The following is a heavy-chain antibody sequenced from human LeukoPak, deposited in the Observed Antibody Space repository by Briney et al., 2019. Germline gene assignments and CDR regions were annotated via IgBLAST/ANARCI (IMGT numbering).Heavy chain of an antibody. D-gene: IGHD6-19*01. CDR1: GXSISSSY. CDR2: IYYSGST. J-gene: IGHJ4*02. Sequence: SETLSLTCTVSGXSISSSYWSWIRQPPGKGLEWIGYIYYSGSTNYNPSFKSRVAISVDTSKNQFSLKLSSVTAADTAVYYCATWGIAVAGTFDYWGQGILVTVST. V-gene: IGHV4-59*08. CDR3: ATWGIAVAGTFDY.